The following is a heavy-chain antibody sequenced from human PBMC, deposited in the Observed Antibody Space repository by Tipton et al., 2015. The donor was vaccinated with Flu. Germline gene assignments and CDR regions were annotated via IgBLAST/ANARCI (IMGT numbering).Heavy chain of an antibody. Sequence: GSLRLSCAASGFTFSSYWMSWVRQAPGKGLEWVANIKQDGSEKYYADSVKGRFTISRDNSKNTLYLQMGSLRAEDMAVYYCARALWFGELLSFVFDYWGQGTLVTVSS. CDR3: ARALWFGELLSFVFDY. V-gene: IGHV3-7*04. D-gene: IGHD3-10*01. J-gene: IGHJ4*02. CDR1: GFTFSSYW. CDR2: IKQDGSEK.